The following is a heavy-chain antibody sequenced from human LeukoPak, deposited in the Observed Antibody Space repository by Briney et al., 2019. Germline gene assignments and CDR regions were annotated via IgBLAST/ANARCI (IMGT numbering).Heavy chain of an antibody. CDR2: ISGSGGST. CDR3: VQGHSSGWYWLDP. Sequence: GGSLRLSCTASGFTVSSSYMSWVRQAPGKGLEWVSTISGSGGSTYYADSVKGRFTISRDNSINTLYLRMNSLRGEDTAVYYCVQGHSSGWYWLDPWGQGTLVTVSS. J-gene: IGHJ5*02. V-gene: IGHV3-23*01. D-gene: IGHD6-19*01. CDR1: GFTVSSSY.